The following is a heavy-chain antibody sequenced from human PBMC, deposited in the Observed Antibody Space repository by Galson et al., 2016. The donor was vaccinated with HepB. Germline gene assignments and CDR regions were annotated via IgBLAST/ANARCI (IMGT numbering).Heavy chain of an antibody. D-gene: IGHD1-7*01. Sequence: SLRLSCAASGFTFDNHWMHWVRQAPGKGLVWVSRINSDGSSTGFADSVKGRFTISRDDATNSLYLQMNSLRDEDTAVYYCAKEATATTGAKTKRVWYFDLWGRGTLVTVSS. CDR3: AKEATATTGAKTKRVWYFDL. CDR1: GFTFDNHW. CDR2: INSDGSST. J-gene: IGHJ2*01. V-gene: IGHV3-74*01.